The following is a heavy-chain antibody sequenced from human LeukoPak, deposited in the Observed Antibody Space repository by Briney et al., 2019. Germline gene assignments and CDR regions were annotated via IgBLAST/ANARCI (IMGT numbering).Heavy chain of an antibody. V-gene: IGHV4-39*01. D-gene: IGHD6-13*01. J-gene: IGHJ4*02. CDR1: GGSISSSSYY. CDR3: ANAGVAAAGTIY. Sequence: SETLSLTCTVSGGSISSSSYYWGWIRQPPGKGLKWIGSIYYSGSTYYNPSLKSRVTISVDTSKNQFSLKLSSVTAADTAVYYCANAGVAAAGTIYWGQGTLVTVSS. CDR2: IYYSGST.